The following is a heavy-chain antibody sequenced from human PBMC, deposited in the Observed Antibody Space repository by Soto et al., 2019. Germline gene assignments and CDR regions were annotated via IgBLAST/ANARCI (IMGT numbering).Heavy chain of an antibody. V-gene: IGHV1-46*03. J-gene: IGHJ3*02. CDR2: INPSGGST. CDR1: GYTFTSYY. Sequence: QVQLVQSGAEVKKPGASVKVSCKASGYTFTSYYMHWVRQAPGQGLEWMGIINPSGGSTSYAQKFQGRVTMTRDTSTSTVYMELRSLRSEDTAVYYCARDKGNEAGRGDAFDIWGQGTMVTVSS. CDR3: ARDKGNEAGRGDAFDI. D-gene: IGHD1-1*01.